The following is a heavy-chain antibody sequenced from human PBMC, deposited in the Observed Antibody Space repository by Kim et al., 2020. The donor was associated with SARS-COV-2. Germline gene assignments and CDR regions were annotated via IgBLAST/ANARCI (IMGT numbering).Heavy chain of an antibody. CDR3: ARTVPGQYGR. V-gene: IGHV3-74*03. Sequence: GGSLRLSCVASGFTLSRYWMHWVRQAPGQGLVWVSRTNEDGTITTYADSVRGRFTLSRDNTKNTLYLQMDRLRAEDTADYYCARTVPGQYGRWGQGT. J-gene: IGHJ4*02. CDR1: GFTLSRYW. D-gene: IGHD3-10*01. CDR2: TNEDGTIT.